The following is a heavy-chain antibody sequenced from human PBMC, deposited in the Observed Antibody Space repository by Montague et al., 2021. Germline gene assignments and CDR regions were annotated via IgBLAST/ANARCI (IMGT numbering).Heavy chain of an antibody. V-gene: IGHV4-59*08. CDR1: SGSIFHAH. J-gene: IGHJ5*02. CDR3: AKQDYFVSGTSYKGFDP. D-gene: IGHD3-10*01. CDR2: MFYGGAT. Sequence: SETLSLTCTVSSGSIFHAHWSWVRQPPGKGLEWPGSMFYGGATSNNPSLKSRVTMSIDTSTNQFSLKLCLVTAADTAVYNCAKQDYFVSGTSYKGFDPWGQGILVTGSS.